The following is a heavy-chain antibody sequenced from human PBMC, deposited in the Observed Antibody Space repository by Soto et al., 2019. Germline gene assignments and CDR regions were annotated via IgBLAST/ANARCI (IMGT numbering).Heavy chain of an antibody. V-gene: IGHV3-30-3*01. CDR1: GFTFSSYA. CDR2: ISYDGSNK. CDR3: ARVIGYSNYGYFQH. Sequence: GGSLRLSCAASGFTFSSYAMHWVRQAPGKGLEWVAVISYDGSNKYYADSVKGRFTISRDNSKNTLYLQMNSLRAEDTAVYYCARVIGYSNYGYFQHWGQGTLVTVSS. D-gene: IGHD4-4*01. J-gene: IGHJ1*01.